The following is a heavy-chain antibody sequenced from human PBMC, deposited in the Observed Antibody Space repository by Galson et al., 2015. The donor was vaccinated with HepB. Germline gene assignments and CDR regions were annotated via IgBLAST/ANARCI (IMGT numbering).Heavy chain of an antibody. Sequence: SLRLSCAASGFTFSSYAMHWVRQAPGKGLEWVAVISYDGSNKYYADSVKGRFTISRDNSKNTLYLQMNSLRAEDTAVYYCARDRGYYYGSEPYYYGMDVWGQGTTVTVSS. CDR3: ARDRGYYYGSEPYYYGMDV. V-gene: IGHV3-30-3*01. CDR1: GFTFSSYA. CDR2: ISYDGSNK. D-gene: IGHD3-10*01. J-gene: IGHJ6*02.